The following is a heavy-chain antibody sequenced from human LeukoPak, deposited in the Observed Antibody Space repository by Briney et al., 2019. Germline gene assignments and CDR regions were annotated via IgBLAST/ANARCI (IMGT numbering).Heavy chain of an antibody. J-gene: IGHJ3*02. CDR3: ASSMTTVTIDAFDI. D-gene: IGHD4-17*01. CDR2: IIPIFGTA. V-gene: IGHV1-69*01. Sequence: SVKVSCKASGGTFSRYAISWVRQAPGQGLEWMEGIIPIFGTANYAQKFQGRVTITADESTSTAYMELSSLRSEDTALYYCASSMTTVTIDAFDIWGQGTMVTVSS. CDR1: GGTFSRYA.